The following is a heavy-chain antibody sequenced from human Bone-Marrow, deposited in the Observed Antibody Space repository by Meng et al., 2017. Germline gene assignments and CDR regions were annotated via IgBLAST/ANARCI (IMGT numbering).Heavy chain of an antibody. D-gene: IGHD3-3*01. Sequence: GESLKISCAASGFTFSNSDMNWVRQAPGKGLEWVSGVSWNGSRTHYADSVKGRFIISRDNSRNFLYQQMNSLRPEDMAVYYCARDHYDFWSGYQGYYGMDVWGQGTTVTVSS. J-gene: IGHJ6*02. CDR2: VSWNGSRT. CDR3: ARDHYDFWSGYQGYYGMDV. V-gene: IGHV3-19*01. CDR1: GFTFSNSD.